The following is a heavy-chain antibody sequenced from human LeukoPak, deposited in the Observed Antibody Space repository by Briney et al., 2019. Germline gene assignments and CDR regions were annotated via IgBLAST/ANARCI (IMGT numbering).Heavy chain of an antibody. CDR1: GFTFSSYG. Sequence: GGSLRLSCAASGFTFSSYGMSWVRQAPGKGLEWVSAISGSGGSTYYADSVKGRFTISRDNSKNTLYLQMNSLRAEDTAVYYCARDQRGMTTVTHGGNWFDPWGQGTLVTVSS. J-gene: IGHJ5*02. D-gene: IGHD4-17*01. V-gene: IGHV3-23*01. CDR2: ISGSGGST. CDR3: ARDQRGMTTVTHGGNWFDP.